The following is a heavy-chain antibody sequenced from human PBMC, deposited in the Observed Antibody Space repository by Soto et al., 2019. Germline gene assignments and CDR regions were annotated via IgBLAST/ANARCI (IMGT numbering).Heavy chain of an antibody. D-gene: IGHD3-22*01. CDR2: ISSSGNT. Sequence: PSETLSLTCTVSDGSISNFYWRWIRQPPGKGLEWIGYISSSGNTNYNPSLKSRVSISVDTSKNQFSLNLTSVTAADTGVYYCARAPMVLTRSYFDSWGQGTPVTVSS. CDR3: ARAPMVLTRSYFDS. CDR1: DGSISNFY. J-gene: IGHJ4*02. V-gene: IGHV4-59*01.